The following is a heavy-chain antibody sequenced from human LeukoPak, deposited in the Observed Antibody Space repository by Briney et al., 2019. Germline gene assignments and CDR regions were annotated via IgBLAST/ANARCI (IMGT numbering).Heavy chain of an antibody. V-gene: IGHV4-59*02. Sequence: PSETLSLTCTVSGASVSSFYWNWIRQPPGKGLEWIGPMYYSGTTNYDPSFKSRVTISLDTSKNEFSLRLKFLTAADTAVYYCAGQVGARIRYYYTSGLDVWGQGTTVAVSS. J-gene: IGHJ6*02. D-gene: IGHD1-26*01. CDR3: AGQVGARIRYYYTSGLDV. CDR2: MYYSGTT. CDR1: GASVSSFY.